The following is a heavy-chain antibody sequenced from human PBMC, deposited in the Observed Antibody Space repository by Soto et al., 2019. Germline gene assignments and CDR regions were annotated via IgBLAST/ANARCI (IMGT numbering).Heavy chain of an antibody. CDR3: ARLGACSGGSCYSGIVWFDP. CDR1: GYSFTSYW. D-gene: IGHD2-15*01. Sequence: GESLKISCKGSGYSFTSYWISWVRQMPGKGLEWMGRIDPSDSYTNYSPSFQGHVTISADKSISTAYLQWSSLKAPDTAMYYCARLGACSGGSCYSGIVWFDPWGQGTLVTVSS. CDR2: IDPSDSYT. J-gene: IGHJ5*02. V-gene: IGHV5-10-1*01.